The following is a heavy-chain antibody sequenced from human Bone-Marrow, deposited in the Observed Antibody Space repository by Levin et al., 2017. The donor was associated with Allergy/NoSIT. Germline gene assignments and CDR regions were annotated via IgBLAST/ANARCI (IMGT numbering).Heavy chain of an antibody. D-gene: IGHD3-9*01. Sequence: GESLKISCTASGFTFSNYAMSWVRQAPGKGLEWVSGLSGSGGSTYYADSVRGRFTISRDNSKNTLYVQMNTLRAEDTAVYYCAKSYYDILTGFSNFEYWGQGTLVPVSS. V-gene: IGHV3-23*01. CDR3: AKSYYDILTGFSNFEY. J-gene: IGHJ4*02. CDR1: GFTFSNYA. CDR2: LSGSGGST.